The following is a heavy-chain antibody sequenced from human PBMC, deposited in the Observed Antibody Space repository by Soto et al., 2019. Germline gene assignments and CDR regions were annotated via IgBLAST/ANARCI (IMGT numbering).Heavy chain of an antibody. CDR3: ARLVHWGELSPRYYYYYMDV. J-gene: IGHJ6*03. V-gene: IGHV4-59*08. Sequence: SETLSLTCTVSGGSISGFYWSWIRQPPGRGLEWIGYISDSGNAYYNVSPKSRVTISVDTSNNRFSLRLSSATAADTALYYCARLVHWGELSPRYYYYYMDVWGKGTTVTVSS. CDR2: ISDSGNA. CDR1: GGSISGFY. D-gene: IGHD3-16*02.